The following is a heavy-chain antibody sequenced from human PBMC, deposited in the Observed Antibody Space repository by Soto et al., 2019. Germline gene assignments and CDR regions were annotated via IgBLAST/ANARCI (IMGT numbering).Heavy chain of an antibody. CDR1: GFTFSSHW. Sequence: PGGSLRLSCAASGFTFSSHWMHWVRQAPGKGLVWVSRINTDGSTTNYADYVKGRFTVSRDNAKNTLYLQMNSLRAEDTAVYYCARLGEFDTMIVAPLIDYWGQGTLVTVSS. D-gene: IGHD3-22*01. CDR2: INTDGSTT. J-gene: IGHJ4*02. V-gene: IGHV3-74*01. CDR3: ARLGEFDTMIVAPLIDY.